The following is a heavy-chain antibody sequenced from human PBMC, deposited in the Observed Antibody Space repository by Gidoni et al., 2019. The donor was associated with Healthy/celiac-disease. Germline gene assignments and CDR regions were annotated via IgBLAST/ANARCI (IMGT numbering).Heavy chain of an antibody. CDR2: SSGRGGST. Sequence: EVQLLESGGGLVQPGGSLRLSCAASGFTLISYAMSWVRQAPGKGLGWVSASSGRGGSTYYADSVKGRFTISRDNSKNTLYLQMNSLRAEDTAVYYCAKDSGWIGYYYYGMDVWGQGTTVTVSS. CDR1: GFTLISYA. J-gene: IGHJ6*02. D-gene: IGHD5-12*01. CDR3: AKDSGWIGYYYYGMDV. V-gene: IGHV3-23*01.